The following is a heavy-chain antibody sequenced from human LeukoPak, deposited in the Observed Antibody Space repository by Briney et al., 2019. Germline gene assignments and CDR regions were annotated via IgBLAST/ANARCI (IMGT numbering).Heavy chain of an antibody. D-gene: IGHD3-3*01. V-gene: IGHV1-2*02. J-gene: IGHJ4*02. CDR3: ARGPRVTIFGVVIIPLDY. CDR2: INPNSGGT. CDR1: GYTFTGYY. Sequence: GASVKVSCKASGYTFTGYYMHWVRQAPGQGLEWMGWINPNSGGTNYARKFQGRVTMTRDTSISTAYMELSRLRSDDTAVYYCARGPRVTIFGVVIIPLDYWGQGTLVTVSS.